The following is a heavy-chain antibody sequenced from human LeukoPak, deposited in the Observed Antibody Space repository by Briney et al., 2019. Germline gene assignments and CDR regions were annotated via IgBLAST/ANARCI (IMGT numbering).Heavy chain of an antibody. D-gene: IGHD3-16*01. V-gene: IGHV3-7*03. J-gene: IGHJ4*02. CDR1: GFTFSTYW. CDR2: INQDGNKE. CDR3: ARGDTFSGDY. Sequence: GGSLRLSCEASGFTFSTYWMSWVRQAPGKGLDWVANINQDGNKENYVDSVKGRFTISRDNAKNSLYMQMNRLRDEDTAVYYCARGDTFSGDYWGQGTLVTVSS.